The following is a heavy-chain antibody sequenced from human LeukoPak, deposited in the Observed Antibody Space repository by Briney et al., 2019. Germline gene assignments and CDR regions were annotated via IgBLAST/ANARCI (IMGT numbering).Heavy chain of an antibody. V-gene: IGHV5-51*01. CDR3: ARLYSSPGHFDY. J-gene: IGHJ4*02. Sequence: GESLQISCMGSGYIFIRNWIAWVRPMPGKGLEWIGNIYPGDSDTTYSPSFRGQVTISADKSLTTAYLQWSSLKTSDTAMYYCARLYSSPGHFDYWAQGTLVTVSS. CDR2: IYPGDSDT. CDR1: GYIFIRNW. D-gene: IGHD5-18*01.